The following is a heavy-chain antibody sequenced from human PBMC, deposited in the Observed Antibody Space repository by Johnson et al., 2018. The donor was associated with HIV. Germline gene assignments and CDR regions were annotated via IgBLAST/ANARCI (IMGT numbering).Heavy chain of an antibody. J-gene: IGHJ3*02. D-gene: IGHD1-26*01. CDR1: GFTFSSYG. V-gene: IGHV3-30*18. Sequence: QVQLVESGGGVVQPGRSLRLSCAASGFTFSSYGMHWVRQAPGKGLEWVAVISYDGSNKYYADSVKGRLTISRDNSKNTLYLQMNSLRAEDTAVYYCAKGSDGAFDIWGQGTMVTVSS. CDR3: AKGSDGAFDI. CDR2: ISYDGSNK.